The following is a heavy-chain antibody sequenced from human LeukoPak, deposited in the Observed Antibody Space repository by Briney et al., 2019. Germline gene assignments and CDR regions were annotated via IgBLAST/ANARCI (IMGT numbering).Heavy chain of an antibody. CDR3: AREGSGGSGSWNYYYGMDV. J-gene: IGHJ6*02. Sequence: ASVKVSCKASGYTFTGYYMHWVRQAPGQGLEWMGWINPNSGGTNYAQKFQGWVTMTRDTSISTAYMELSRLRSDDTAVYYCAREGSGGSGSWNYYYGMDVWGQGTTVTVSS. CDR2: INPNSGGT. D-gene: IGHD3-10*01. CDR1: GYTFTGYY. V-gene: IGHV1-2*04.